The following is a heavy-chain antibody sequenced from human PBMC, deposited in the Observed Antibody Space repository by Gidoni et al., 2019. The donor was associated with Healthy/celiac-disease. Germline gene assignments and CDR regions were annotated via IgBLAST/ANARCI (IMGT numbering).Heavy chain of an antibody. Sequence: QVQLVESGGGVVQPGRSLRLSCAASGFTVSSYGMHWVRQAPGKGLEGVAVIWYDGSNKYYADSVKGRFTISRDNSKNTLYLQMNSLRAEDTAVYYCARDRTVTTVPGPYGMDVWGQGTTVTVSS. CDR1: GFTVSSYG. CDR2: IWYDGSNK. V-gene: IGHV3-33*01. J-gene: IGHJ6*02. D-gene: IGHD4-17*01. CDR3: ARDRTVTTVPGPYGMDV.